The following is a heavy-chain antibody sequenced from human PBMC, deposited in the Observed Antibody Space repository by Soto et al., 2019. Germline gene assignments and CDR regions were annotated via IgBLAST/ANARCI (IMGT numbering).Heavy chain of an antibody. CDR1: GYTFTSYR. CDR3: ARDTVVVPAATFYCYYGMDV. D-gene: IGHD2-2*01. V-gene: IGHV1-18*01. J-gene: IGHJ6*02. CDR2: ISAYNGNT. Sequence: ASVKVSCKASGYTFTSYRISWVRQAPGQGLEWMGWISAYNGNTNYAQKLQGRVTMTTDTSTSTAYMELRSLRSDDTAVYYCARDTVVVPAATFYCYYGMDVWGQGTTVTV.